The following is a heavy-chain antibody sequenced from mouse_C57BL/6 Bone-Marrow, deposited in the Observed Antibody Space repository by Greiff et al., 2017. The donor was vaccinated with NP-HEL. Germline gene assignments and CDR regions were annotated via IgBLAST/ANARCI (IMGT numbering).Heavy chain of an antibody. J-gene: IGHJ4*01. D-gene: IGHD4-1*02. CDR3: ATTGSYYAMDY. V-gene: IGHV1-50*01. CDR2: IDPSDSYT. CDR1: GYTFTSYW. Sequence: VQLQQPGAELVKPGASVKLSCKASGYTFTSYWMQWVKQRPGQGLEWIGEIDPSDSYTNYNQKFKGKATLTVDTSSSTAYMQLSSRTSEDSAVYYCATTGSYYAMDYWGQGTSVTVSS.